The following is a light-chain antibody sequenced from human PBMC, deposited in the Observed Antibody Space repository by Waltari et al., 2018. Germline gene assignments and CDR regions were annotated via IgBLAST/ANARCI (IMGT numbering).Light chain of an antibody. J-gene: IGKJ4*01. CDR2: GAS. V-gene: IGKV3-20*01. CDR3: QQYAGSPIT. CDR1: QSVSHNN. Sequence: EIVLTQSPGTLSLSPGERATLSCRATQSVSHNNLAWYQQKDGQAPRLLIYGASSRATGIPDRFSGSGSGTDFTLSISRLEPEDYGVYYCQQYAGSPITFGGGTKVEI.